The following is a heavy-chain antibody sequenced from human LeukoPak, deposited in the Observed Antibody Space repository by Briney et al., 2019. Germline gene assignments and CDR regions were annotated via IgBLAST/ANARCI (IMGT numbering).Heavy chain of an antibody. J-gene: IGHJ4*02. CDR2: ISSSSSYI. Sequence: GGSLRLSCAASGFTFSSYSMNWVRQAPGKGLEWVSSISSSSSYIYYADSVKGRFTISRDNAKNSLYLQMNSLRAEDTAVYYCAKAPIAVAGIFDYWGQGTLVTVSS. V-gene: IGHV3-21*01. CDR3: AKAPIAVAGIFDY. CDR1: GFTFSSYS. D-gene: IGHD6-19*01.